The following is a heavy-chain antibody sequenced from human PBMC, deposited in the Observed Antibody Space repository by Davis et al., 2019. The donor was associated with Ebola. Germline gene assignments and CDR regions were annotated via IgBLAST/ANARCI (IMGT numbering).Heavy chain of an antibody. D-gene: IGHD6-19*01. Sequence: GESLKISCAASGLTFSSYSMKWVRQAPGKGLEWVSYISSSSSTIYYADSVKGRFTVSRDNAKNSLYLQMNSLRAEDTAVYYCARDKRSSWYGGMDVWGQGTTVTVSS. CDR1: GLTFSSYS. CDR3: ARDKRSSWYGGMDV. J-gene: IGHJ6*02. V-gene: IGHV3-48*04. CDR2: ISSSSSTI.